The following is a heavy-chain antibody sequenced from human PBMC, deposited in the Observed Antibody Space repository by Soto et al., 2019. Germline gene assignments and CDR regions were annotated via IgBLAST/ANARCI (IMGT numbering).Heavy chain of an antibody. V-gene: IGHV5-51*01. Sequence: EXLKISCQSSGYXFISSLIVWVRHMPGKGLEWMGIIYPGYSDTRYIPSFQGQVTISANKSNRTAYRQWSSLNPSDTATYYCARMMAASGTAFDYWGQGALGTVSS. CDR3: ARMMAASGTAFDY. J-gene: IGHJ4*02. CDR2: IYPGYSDT. CDR1: GYXFISSL. D-gene: IGHD6-13*01.